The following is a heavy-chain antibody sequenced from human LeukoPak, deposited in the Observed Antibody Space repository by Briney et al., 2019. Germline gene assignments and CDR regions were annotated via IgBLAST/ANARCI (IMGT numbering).Heavy chain of an antibody. Sequence: ASVKVSCKASGYTFTSYAMHWVRQAPGQRLEWMGWINAGNGNTKYSQKFQGRVTITRDTSASTAYMELSSLRSEDTAVYYCARDASSRWFGELDYFDYWGQGTLVTVSS. V-gene: IGHV1-3*01. J-gene: IGHJ4*02. CDR2: INAGNGNT. CDR1: GYTFTSYA. CDR3: ARDASSRWFGELDYFDY. D-gene: IGHD3-10*01.